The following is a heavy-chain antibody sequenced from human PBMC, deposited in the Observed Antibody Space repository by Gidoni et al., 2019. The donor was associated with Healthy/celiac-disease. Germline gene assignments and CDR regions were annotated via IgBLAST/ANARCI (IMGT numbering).Heavy chain of an antibody. Sequence: QVQLVESGGGVVQPGRSLSLSCAASGFTFSSYGMHWVRQAPGKGLEWVAVIWYDGSNKYYADSVKGRFTISRDNSKNTLYLQMNSLRAEDTAVYYCARDSGSYPTFDYWGQGTLVTVSS. CDR3: ARDSGSYPTFDY. D-gene: IGHD1-26*01. CDR2: IWYDGSNK. CDR1: GFTFSSYG. J-gene: IGHJ4*02. V-gene: IGHV3-33*01.